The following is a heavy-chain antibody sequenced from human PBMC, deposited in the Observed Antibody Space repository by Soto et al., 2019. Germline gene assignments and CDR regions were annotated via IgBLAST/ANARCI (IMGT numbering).Heavy chain of an antibody. J-gene: IGHJ4*02. D-gene: IGHD3-22*01. V-gene: IGHV3-74*01. CDR1: GFTFSSYW. Sequence: EVQLVESGGGIVQPGGSLRLSCAASGFTFSSYWMHWVRQAPGKGLVWVSRINSDGSRTSYADSAKGRFTISRDNAKNTVSLKMNRVRAEDTAVYYCARGDGDYYDGNGYLGRHWGQGALVTVSS. CDR2: INSDGSRT. CDR3: ARGDGDYYDGNGYLGRH.